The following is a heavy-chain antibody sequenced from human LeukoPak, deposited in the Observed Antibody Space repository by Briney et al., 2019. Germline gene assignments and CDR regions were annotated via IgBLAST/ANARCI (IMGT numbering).Heavy chain of an antibody. V-gene: IGHV3-66*01. CDR1: GFIVSNNY. J-gene: IGHJ6*02. CDR2: ISGRGTT. D-gene: IGHD1-26*01. Sequence: GGSLRLSCAASGFIVSNNYMSWARQAPGKGLEWVSIISGRGTTYYADSVKGRFTISRDNSQNNLYLQMNSLRAEDTAVYYCATRGRSGYYYGMDVWGQGTTVTVSS. CDR3: ATRGRSGYYYGMDV.